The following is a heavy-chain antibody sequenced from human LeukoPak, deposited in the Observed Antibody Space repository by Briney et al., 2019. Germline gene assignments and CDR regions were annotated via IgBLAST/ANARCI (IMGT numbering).Heavy chain of an antibody. D-gene: IGHD2-21*02. V-gene: IGHV3-48*02. Sequence: PGGSLRLSCAASGFTFSSYSMTWVRQAPGKGLEWVSYISSSSSTIYYADSVKGRFTISGDNAKNSLYLQMNSLRDEDTAVYHCARDRPPSTGDPFSYYYGMDVWGQGTTVTVSS. CDR1: GFTFSSYS. CDR2: ISSSSSTI. J-gene: IGHJ6*02. CDR3: ARDRPPSTGDPFSYYYGMDV.